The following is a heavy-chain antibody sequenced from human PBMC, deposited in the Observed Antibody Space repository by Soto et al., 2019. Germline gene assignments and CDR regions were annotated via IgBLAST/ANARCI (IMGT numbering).Heavy chain of an antibody. J-gene: IGHJ4*02. CDR1: GYSFTNYG. D-gene: IGHD3-22*01. CDR2: ISAYNGNT. CDR3: ARTRWYYAGSGYYSDS. Sequence: GASVKVSCKASGYSFTNYGISWVRQAPGQGLEWMGWISAYNGNTKYAQKRQDRVTMTTDTPTSTAYMELRSLRSDDTAVYYCARTRWYYAGSGYYSDSWGQGTLVTVSS. V-gene: IGHV1-18*01.